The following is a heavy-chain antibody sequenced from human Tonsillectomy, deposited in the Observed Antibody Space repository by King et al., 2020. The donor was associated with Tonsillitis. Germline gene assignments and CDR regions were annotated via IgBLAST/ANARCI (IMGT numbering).Heavy chain of an antibody. J-gene: IGHJ4*02. CDR3: ARHGPHSSGWTSFDY. D-gene: IGHD6-19*01. Sequence: QLVQSGAEVKKPGESLKISCKGSGYRFTSYWIGWVRQMPGKGLEWMGIIYPGDSDTRYSPSFQGQVTISADKSITTAYLQWSSLKASDTAMYYCARHGPHSSGWTSFDYWGQGTLVTVSS. CDR1: GYRFTSYW. CDR2: IYPGDSDT. V-gene: IGHV5-51*01.